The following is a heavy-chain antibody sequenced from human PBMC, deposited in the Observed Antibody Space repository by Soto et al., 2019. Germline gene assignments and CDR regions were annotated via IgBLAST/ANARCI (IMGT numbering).Heavy chain of an antibody. V-gene: IGHV3-21*01. CDR1: GFTFSSYS. CDR3: ARFCSGGSCYHGFDY. CDR2: ISSSSSYI. Sequence: GGSLRLSCAASGFTFSSYSMNWVRQAPGKGLERVSSISSSSSYIYYADSVKGRFTISRDNAKNSLYLQMNSLRAEDTAVYYCARFCSGGSCYHGFDYWGQGTLVTVSS. D-gene: IGHD2-15*01. J-gene: IGHJ4*02.